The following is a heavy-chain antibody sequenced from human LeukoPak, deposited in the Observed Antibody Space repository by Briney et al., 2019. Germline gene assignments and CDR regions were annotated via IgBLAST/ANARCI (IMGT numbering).Heavy chain of an antibody. Sequence: SETLSLTRAVYGGSFSGYYWSWIRQPPGKGLEWIGEINRSGSTNYNPSLKSRVTISVDTSKNQFSLKLSSVTAADTAVYYCARGRFSEDSSGYMLVYWGQGTLVTVSS. CDR1: GGSFSGYY. J-gene: IGHJ4*02. V-gene: IGHV4-34*01. CDR2: INRSGST. D-gene: IGHD3-22*01. CDR3: ARGRFSEDSSGYMLVY.